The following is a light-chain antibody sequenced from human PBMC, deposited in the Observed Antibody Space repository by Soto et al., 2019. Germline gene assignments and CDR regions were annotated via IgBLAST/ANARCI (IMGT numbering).Light chain of an antibody. Sequence: EIVLTQSPATLSLSPGERATLSCRASQSVSSYLAWYQQKPGQAPRLLIYDASNRATGIPARFSGSGSGTDFTLTISSLEPEDFAVYYCQQRSSVPTFGPGTKVDIK. J-gene: IGKJ3*01. CDR3: QQRSSVPT. CDR1: QSVSSY. CDR2: DAS. V-gene: IGKV3-11*01.